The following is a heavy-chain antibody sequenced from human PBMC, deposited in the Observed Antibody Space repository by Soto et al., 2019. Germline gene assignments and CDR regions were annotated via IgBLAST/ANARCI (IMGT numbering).Heavy chain of an antibody. CDR1: GYTFTANY. CDR3: TRGTSTSWFDP. J-gene: IGHJ5*02. D-gene: IGHD2-2*01. V-gene: IGHV1-2*02. Sequence: QVQLVQSGAEVKKPGASVKVSCRASGYTFTANYIHWVRQAPGQGLEWMGWKNTRTGGTMYGERLQGRVTMTKNTPISTANMELSTLKSNDTAMYYCTRGTSTSWFDPWGQGTLVTI. CDR2: KNTRTGGT.